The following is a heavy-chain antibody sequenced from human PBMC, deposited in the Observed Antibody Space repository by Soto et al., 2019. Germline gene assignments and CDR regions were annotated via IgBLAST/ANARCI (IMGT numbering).Heavy chain of an antibody. J-gene: IGHJ3*02. Sequence: ASVKVSCKASGYTFTGYYMHWVRQAPGQGLEWMGWINPNSGGTNYAQKFQGWVTMTRDTSISTAYMELSRLRSDDTAVYYCARQSANVEDAFDIWGQGTMVTVSS. CDR1: GYTFTGYY. V-gene: IGHV1-2*04. CDR2: INPNSGGT. CDR3: ARQSANVEDAFDI.